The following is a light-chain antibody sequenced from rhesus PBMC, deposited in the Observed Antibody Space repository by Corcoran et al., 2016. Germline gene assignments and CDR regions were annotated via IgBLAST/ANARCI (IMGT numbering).Light chain of an antibody. CDR3: QQHNSYPFT. CDR2: YAY. V-gene: IGKV1S14*01. Sequence: DIQMTQSPSSLSASVGDTVTITCRASQGISNYLAWYQQKPGKAPKPLIYYAYKLESGVPSRFSGSGSGNDFTRTISSLQPVDFAMYYCQQHNSYPFTFGPGTKLDIK. J-gene: IGKJ3*01. CDR1: QGISNY.